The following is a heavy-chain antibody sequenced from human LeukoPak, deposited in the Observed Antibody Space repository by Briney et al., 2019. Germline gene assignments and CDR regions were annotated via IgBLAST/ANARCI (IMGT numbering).Heavy chain of an antibody. Sequence: SETLSLTCAVYGGSFSGCYWSWIRQPPGKGLEWIGEINHSGSTNYNPSLRSRVTISVDTSKNQFSLELSSVTAADTAVYYCARERLAMVRGVIPKEAWGWFDPWGQGTLVTVSS. J-gene: IGHJ5*02. V-gene: IGHV4-34*01. D-gene: IGHD3-10*01. CDR3: ARERLAMVRGVIPKEAWGWFDP. CDR1: GGSFSGCY. CDR2: INHSGST.